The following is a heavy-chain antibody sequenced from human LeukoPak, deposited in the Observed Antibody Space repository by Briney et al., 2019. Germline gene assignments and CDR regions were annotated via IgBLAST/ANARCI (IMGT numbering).Heavy chain of an antibody. J-gene: IGHJ4*02. Sequence: ASVKVSCKASGYTFTSYGISWVRRAPGQGLEWMGWISAYNGNTNYAQKLQGRVTMTTDTSTSTAYMELRSLRSDDTAVYYCATYDYGDYDGYWGQGTLATVSS. CDR3: ATYDYGDYDGY. V-gene: IGHV1-18*01. D-gene: IGHD4-17*01. CDR2: ISAYNGNT. CDR1: GYTFTSYG.